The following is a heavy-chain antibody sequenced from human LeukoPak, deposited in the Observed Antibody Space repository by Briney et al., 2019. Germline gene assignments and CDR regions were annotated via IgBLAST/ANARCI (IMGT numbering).Heavy chain of an antibody. D-gene: IGHD1-26*01. CDR2: ISSSGSYI. CDR3: ARGQSGSDPRVECYYMVV. Sequence: KPGGSLRLSCAASGFTFSSYNMNWVRQAPGKGLEWVSSISSSGSYIYYADSVKGRFTISRDHAKNSLYLQMNSLRAEDTAVYYCARGQSGSDPRVECYYMVVWGKGTTVTVSS. CDR1: GFTFSSYN. J-gene: IGHJ6*03. V-gene: IGHV3-21*01.